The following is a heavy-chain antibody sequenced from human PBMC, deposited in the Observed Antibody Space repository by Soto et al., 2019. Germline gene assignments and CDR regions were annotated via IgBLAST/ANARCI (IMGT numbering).Heavy chain of an antibody. CDR1: GFSFDDYA. D-gene: IGHD5-12*01. J-gene: IGHJ4*02. Sequence: EVQLLEYGGGLGQHGGSLKLSCAASGFSFDDYAMTWVRQAAGNGLEWVSAISGSGDNPYYADSVKGRFTISRDNSKNTLYLQLNSLRAEDTALYYCAKGYYSGYDLAYFDYRGQGTLVTVSS. V-gene: IGHV3-23*01. CDR3: AKGYYSGYDLAYFDY. CDR2: ISGSGDNP.